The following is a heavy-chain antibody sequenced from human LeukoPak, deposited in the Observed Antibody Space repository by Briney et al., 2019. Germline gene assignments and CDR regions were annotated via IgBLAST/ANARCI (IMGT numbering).Heavy chain of an antibody. J-gene: IGHJ4*02. CDR1: GFTFSNYA. Sequence: GGSLRLSCAATGFTFSNYAIHWGRQAPGKGLEWVAFISDDGSRQHYADSVKSRFTISRDNSKNTLNLQMNSLRAEDTAVYYCVRDLDLGGYSSFEYWGQGILVTVSS. V-gene: IGHV3-30-3*01. CDR3: VRDLDLGGYSSFEY. CDR2: ISDDGSRQ. D-gene: IGHD4-23*01.